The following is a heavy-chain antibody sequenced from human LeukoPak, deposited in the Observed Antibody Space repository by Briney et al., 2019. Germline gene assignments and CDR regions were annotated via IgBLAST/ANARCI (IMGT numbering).Heavy chain of an antibody. CDR1: GGSISSYY. V-gene: IGHV4-59*01. Sequence: SETLSLTCTVSGGSISSYYWSWIRQPPGKGLKWIGYIYYSGSTNYNPSLKSRVTISVDTSKNQFSLKLSSVTAADTAVYYCARWLRTFDPWGQGTLVTVSS. CDR2: IYYSGST. D-gene: IGHD5-12*01. J-gene: IGHJ5*02. CDR3: ARWLRTFDP.